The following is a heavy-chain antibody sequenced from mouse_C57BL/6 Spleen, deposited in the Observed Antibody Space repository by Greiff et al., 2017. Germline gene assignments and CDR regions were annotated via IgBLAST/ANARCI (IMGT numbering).Heavy chain of an antibody. CDR2: IHPNSGST. J-gene: IGHJ3*01. CDR3: ARLKDGYYGWFAY. Sequence: VQLQQPGAELVKPGASVKLSCKASGYTFTSYWMHWVKQRPGQGLEWIGMIHPNSGSTNYNEKFKSKATLTVDKSSSTAYMQLSSLTSEDSAVYYCARLKDGYYGWFAYWGQGTLVTVSA. CDR1: GYTFTSYW. V-gene: IGHV1-64*01. D-gene: IGHD2-3*01.